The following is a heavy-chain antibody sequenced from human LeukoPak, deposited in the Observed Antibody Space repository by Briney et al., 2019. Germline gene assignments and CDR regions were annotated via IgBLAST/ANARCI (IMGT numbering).Heavy chain of an antibody. D-gene: IGHD4-17*01. CDR1: GFTVSSNY. CDR3: VRGDYGDYTLFDY. Sequence: PGGSLRLSCAASGFTVSSNYMSGVRHAPGKGLQWGSVIYSGGSTYYADSVKGRFTISRDNSKNTLYLQMNSLRAEDTAVYYCVRGDYGDYTLFDYWGQGALVTVSS. J-gene: IGHJ4*02. V-gene: IGHV3-53*01. CDR2: IYSGGST.